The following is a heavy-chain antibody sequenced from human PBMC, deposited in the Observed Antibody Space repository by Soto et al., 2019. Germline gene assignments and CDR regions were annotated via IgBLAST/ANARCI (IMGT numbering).Heavy chain of an antibody. CDR1: GYTFTGYY. V-gene: IGHV1-2*04. Sequence: ASVKVSCKASGYTFTGYYMHWVRQAPGQGLEWMGWINPNSGGTNYAQKFQGWVTMTRDTSISTAYMELSRLRSDDTAVYYCAGGIQANTFRDVDWSPKPSGMDAWGQGTTVNVS. J-gene: IGHJ6*02. CDR3: AGGIQANTFRDVDWSPKPSGMDA. CDR2: INPNSGGT. D-gene: IGHD3-9*01.